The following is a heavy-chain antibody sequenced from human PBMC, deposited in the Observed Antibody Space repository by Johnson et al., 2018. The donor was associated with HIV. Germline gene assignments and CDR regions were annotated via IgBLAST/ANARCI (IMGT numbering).Heavy chain of an antibody. CDR1: GFTFDDYG. V-gene: IGHV3-20*04. CDR3: ARDPAGHRDDAFDI. CDR2: INWNGGNI. Sequence: VQLLESGGGVVQPGRSLRLSCAASGFTFDDYGMNWVRQAPGKGLEWVSGINWNGGNIGYSDSVRGRFSISRDNAKKSLYLQMNSLRVEDTALYYCARDPAGHRDDAFDIWGQGTVVTVSS. J-gene: IGHJ3*02.